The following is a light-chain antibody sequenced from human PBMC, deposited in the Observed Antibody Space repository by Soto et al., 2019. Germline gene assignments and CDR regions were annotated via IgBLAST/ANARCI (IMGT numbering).Light chain of an antibody. CDR2: GES. V-gene: IGKV3-15*01. J-gene: IGKJ1*01. CDR1: QSVNKY. Sequence: DIVMTQSPGTLSVSPGGTATLSCRASQSVNKYLAWYQQKPGQAPRILIYGESTRATGVPARFSGSGSGTELTLTISRLQSEDFAVYYCQQYNKWPQTXGQGTKVDIK. CDR3: QQYNKWPQT.